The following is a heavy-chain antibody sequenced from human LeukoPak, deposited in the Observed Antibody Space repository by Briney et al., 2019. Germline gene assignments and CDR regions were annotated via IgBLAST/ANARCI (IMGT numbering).Heavy chain of an antibody. CDR1: GGSFSGYY. J-gene: IGHJ4*02. D-gene: IGHD3-10*01. Sequence: SETLSLTCAVYGGSFSGYYWSWIRQPPGKGLEWIGEINHSGSTNYNPSLKRRVTISVDTSKNQFSLKLSSVTAADTAVYYCARDCGVRGVICYWGQGTLVTVSS. CDR2: INHSGST. CDR3: ARDCGVRGVICY. V-gene: IGHV4-34*01.